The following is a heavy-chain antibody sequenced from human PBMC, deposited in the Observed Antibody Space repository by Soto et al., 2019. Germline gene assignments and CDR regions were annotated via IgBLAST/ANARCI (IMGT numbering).Heavy chain of an antibody. V-gene: IGHV3-11*01. CDR1: GFSFSDSY. D-gene: IGHD3-10*01. J-gene: IGHJ4*02. Sequence: KTGGSLRLSCAASGFSFSDSYMSWIRQAPGKGLEWASYISRGGSVIYYADSVKGRFTISRDDAKNSLYLQMNSLRAEDTAIYYCASDSHAVDLGYWGQGTLVTVSS. CDR2: ISRGGSVI. CDR3: ASDSHAVDLGY.